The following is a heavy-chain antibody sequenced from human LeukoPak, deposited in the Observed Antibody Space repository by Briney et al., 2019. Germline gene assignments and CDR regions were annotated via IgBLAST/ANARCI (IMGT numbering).Heavy chain of an antibody. Sequence: GGSLRLSCAASGFTFSSYAMHWVRQAPGKGLEWVAVISYDGSNKYYADSVKGRFTISRDNSKNTLYLQMNSLRAEDTAVYYCAKGYCVNDKCSNYDYWGQGTLVTVSS. V-gene: IGHV3-30-3*01. D-gene: IGHD2-8*01. J-gene: IGHJ4*02. CDR2: ISYDGSNK. CDR1: GFTFSSYA. CDR3: AKGYCVNDKCSNYDY.